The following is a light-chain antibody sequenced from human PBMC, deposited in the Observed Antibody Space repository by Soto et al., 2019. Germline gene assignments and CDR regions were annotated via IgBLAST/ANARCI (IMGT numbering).Light chain of an antibody. CDR2: EVS. CDR1: STDVGGYNY. J-gene: IGLJ1*01. V-gene: IGLV2-14*01. CDR3: SSYTSSITYV. Sequence: SVLTQPASVSGSPGQSITISCTGSSTDVGGYNYVSWYQQHPGKAPKVMIYEVSNRPSGVSNRFSGSKSGNTASLTISGLQAEDEADYYCSSYTSSITYVFGTGTKVTVL.